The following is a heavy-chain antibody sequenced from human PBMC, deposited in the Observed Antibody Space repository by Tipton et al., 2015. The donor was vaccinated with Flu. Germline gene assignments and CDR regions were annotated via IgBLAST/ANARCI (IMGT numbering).Heavy chain of an antibody. V-gene: IGHV4-39*07. J-gene: IGHJ6*02. CDR1: GGSISSYY. CDR3: ARGYCSGGSCYYYYYYGMDV. D-gene: IGHD2-15*01. CDR2: IYYSGST. Sequence: TLSLTCTVSGGSISSYYWGWIRQPPGKGLEWIGSIYYSGSTYYNPSLKSRVTISVDTSKNQFSLKLSSVTAADTAVYYCARGYCSGGSCYYYYYYGMDVWGQGTTVTVSS.